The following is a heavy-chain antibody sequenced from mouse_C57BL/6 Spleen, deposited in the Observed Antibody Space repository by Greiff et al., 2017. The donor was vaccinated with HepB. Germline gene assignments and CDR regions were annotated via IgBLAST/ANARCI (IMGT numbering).Heavy chain of an antibody. J-gene: IGHJ2*01. D-gene: IGHD1-2*01. CDR2: ISYSGST. V-gene: IGHV3-2*02. CDR1: GYSITSGYG. Sequence: EVKLLESGPGLVKPSQSLSLTCTVTGYSITSGYGWNWIRQFPGNKLEWMGYISYSGSTNYNPSLKKSRISITRDTSKNQFFLQLNSVTTEDTATYYCARTARIKYWGQGTTLIVSS. CDR3: ARTARIKY.